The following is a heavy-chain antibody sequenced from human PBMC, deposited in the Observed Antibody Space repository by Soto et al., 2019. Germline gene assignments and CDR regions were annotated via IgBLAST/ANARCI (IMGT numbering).Heavy chain of an antibody. Sequence: SETLSLTCTVSGGSISSGGYYWSWIRQHPGKGLEWIGYIYYSGSTYYNPSLKSRVTISVDTSKNQFSLKLSSVTAADTAVYYCAVGYCSGGSCYSDTYNWFDPWGQGTLVTVSS. CDR1: GGSISSGGYY. CDR2: IYYSGST. CDR3: AVGYCSGGSCYSDTYNWFDP. J-gene: IGHJ5*02. D-gene: IGHD2-15*01. V-gene: IGHV4-31*03.